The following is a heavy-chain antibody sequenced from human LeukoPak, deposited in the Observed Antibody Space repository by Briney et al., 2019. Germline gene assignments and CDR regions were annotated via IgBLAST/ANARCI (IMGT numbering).Heavy chain of an antibody. CDR3: AKDNRRHYTSGPNPDSLH. D-gene: IGHD6-19*01. CDR2: ISSSSSYI. CDR1: GFTFSSYS. V-gene: IGHV3-21*04. J-gene: IGHJ4*02. Sequence: GGSLRLSCDASGFTFSSYSMNWVRQAPGKGLEWVSSISSSSSYIYYADSVKGRFTISRDNAKNSLYLQMNSLRVEDTAFYYCAKDNRRHYTSGPNPDSLHWGQGALVTVSS.